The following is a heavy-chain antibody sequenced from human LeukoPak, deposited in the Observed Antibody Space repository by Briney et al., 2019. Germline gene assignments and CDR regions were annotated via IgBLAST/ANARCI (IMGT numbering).Heavy chain of an antibody. V-gene: IGHV3-33*01. J-gene: IGHJ4*02. Sequence: GRSLRLSCAASGFTFSSYGMHWVRQAPGKGLEWVAVIWYDGSNKYYADSVKGRFTISRDNSKNTLYLQMNSLRAEDTAVYYCARDRRDYYDSSGYYSGLFDYCGQGTLVTVSS. CDR2: IWYDGSNK. D-gene: IGHD3-22*01. CDR3: ARDRRDYYDSSGYYSGLFDY. CDR1: GFTFSSYG.